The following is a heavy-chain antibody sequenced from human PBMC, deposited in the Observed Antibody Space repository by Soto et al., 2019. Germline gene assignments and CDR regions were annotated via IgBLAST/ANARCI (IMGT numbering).Heavy chain of an antibody. J-gene: IGHJ4*02. CDR3: ATEGAKTTWNFDY. CDR1: GFTFGSCG. V-gene: IGHV3-23*01. CDR2: VSPHGANT. Sequence: GGSLRLSCVASGFTFGSCGMNWVRQAPGKGLEWVAGVSPHGANTYYADSVRGRFIISRDDSRNTVSLDMNSLRGDDSAVYYCATEGAKTTWNFDYWGQGTVVTVSA. D-gene: IGHD1-1*01.